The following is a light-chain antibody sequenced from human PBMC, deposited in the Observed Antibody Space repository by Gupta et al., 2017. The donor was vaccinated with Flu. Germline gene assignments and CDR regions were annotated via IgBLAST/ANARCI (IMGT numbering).Light chain of an antibody. V-gene: IGKV3-11*01. CDR1: QSVSSY. CDR2: DAS. Sequence: EIVLTQSPATLSLSPGERATLSCRASQSVSSYLAWYQQKPGQAPRLLIYDASNRATGIPARFSGSGSGTDFTLTISSREPEDFAVYYCQQRSNWPPWTFGQGTXVEIK. J-gene: IGKJ1*01. CDR3: QQRSNWPPWT.